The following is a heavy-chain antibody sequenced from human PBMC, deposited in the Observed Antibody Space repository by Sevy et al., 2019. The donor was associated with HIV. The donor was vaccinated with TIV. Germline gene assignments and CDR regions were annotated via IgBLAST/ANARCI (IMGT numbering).Heavy chain of an antibody. CDR1: GFTFSSYA. D-gene: IGHD3-22*01. CDR3: AKDIEIYYYDSSRYSIDAFDI. V-gene: IGHV3-23*01. CDR2: ITGSGGST. Sequence: GGSLRLSCAASGFTFSSYAMSWVRQAPGKGLEWVSAITGSGGSTYYSDSVKGRFTISRDNSKNTLYLQMNSLRAEDTAVYYCAKDIEIYYYDSSRYSIDAFDIWGHGTMVTVSS. J-gene: IGHJ3*02.